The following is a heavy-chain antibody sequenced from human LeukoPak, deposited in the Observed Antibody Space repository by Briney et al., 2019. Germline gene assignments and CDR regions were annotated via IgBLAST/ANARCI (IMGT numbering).Heavy chain of an antibody. Sequence: ASVKVSCKASGYTFTSYYMHWVRQAPGQGLEWMGIINPSGGSTSYAQKFQGRVTITADESTSTAYMELSSLRSEDTAVYYCARGEDDYYDSSGYYLLDYWGQGTLVTVSS. J-gene: IGHJ4*02. V-gene: IGHV1-46*01. D-gene: IGHD3-22*01. CDR3: ARGEDDYYDSSGYYLLDY. CDR1: GYTFTSYY. CDR2: INPSGGST.